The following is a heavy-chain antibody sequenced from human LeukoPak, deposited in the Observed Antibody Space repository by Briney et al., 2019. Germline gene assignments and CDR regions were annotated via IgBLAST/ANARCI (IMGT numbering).Heavy chain of an antibody. CDR1: GYTFTGYY. CDR2: INPNSGGT. D-gene: IGHD3-3*01. V-gene: IGHV1-2*02. Sequence: ASVKVSCKASGYTFTGYYMHWVRQAPGQGLEWMGWINPNSGGTNYAQKFQGRVTMTRDTSTSTVYMELSSLRSEDTAVYYCAISYYDFWSGYFPFDYWGQGTLVTVSS. J-gene: IGHJ4*02. CDR3: AISYYDFWSGYFPFDY.